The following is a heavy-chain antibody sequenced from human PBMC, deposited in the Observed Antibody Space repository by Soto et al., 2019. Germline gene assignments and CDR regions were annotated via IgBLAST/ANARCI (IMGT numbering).Heavy chain of an antibody. CDR3: ASYGRGTYYYGYYFHH. J-gene: IGHJ4*02. V-gene: IGHV4-34*01. D-gene: IGHD3-10*01. CDR2: IHHSGST. CDR1: GGSFSDYY. Sequence: PSETLSLTCAVYGGSFSDYYWTWIRQPPGKGLGWIGEIHHSGSTNYNPSLKSRVTISLDTSKNQFSLKLSSVTAADAAVYYCASYGRGTYYYGYYFHHWGQGTPVTVSS.